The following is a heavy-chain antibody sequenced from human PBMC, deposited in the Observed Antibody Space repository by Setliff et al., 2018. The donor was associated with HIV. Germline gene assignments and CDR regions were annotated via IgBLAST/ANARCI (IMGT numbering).Heavy chain of an antibody. D-gene: IGHD5-12*01. CDR1: DGSFSSDY. CDR2: IYYSGST. V-gene: IGHV4-59*01. CDR3: ARAEMATIVAFDI. Sequence: PSETLSLTCTVSDGSFSSDYWTWIRQTPGKGLEWIGYIYYSGSTKYNPSLTSRVTISVDTSKNHFSLKLNSVTAADTAVYYCARAEMATIVAFDIWGQGTMVTVSS. J-gene: IGHJ3*02.